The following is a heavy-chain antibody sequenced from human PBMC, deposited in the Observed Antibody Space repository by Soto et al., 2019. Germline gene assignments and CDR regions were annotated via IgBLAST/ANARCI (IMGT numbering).Heavy chain of an antibody. CDR1: GFTFSNYG. J-gene: IGHJ4*02. CDR2: ISYDGSNK. V-gene: IGHV3-30*18. Sequence: GGSLRLSCAASGFTFSNYGMHWVRQAPGKGLEWVAVISYDGSNKYYADSVKGRFTISRDNSKNTLFLRMNSLRAEDTAVYYCAKEKITASLDYWGQGTLVTVSS. D-gene: IGHD1-20*01. CDR3: AKEKITASLDY.